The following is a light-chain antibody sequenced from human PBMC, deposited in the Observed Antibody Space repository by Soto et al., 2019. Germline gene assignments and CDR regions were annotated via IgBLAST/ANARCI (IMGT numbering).Light chain of an antibody. Sequence: QSALTQPPSASGSPGQSVTISCTGTSSDIGGYSYVSWYQQHPGKAPKLLIYANNKRPSGVLDRFSGSKSGTSASLAITGLQAEDEADYYCQSYDNSLSGAWVFGGGTKLTVL. J-gene: IGLJ3*02. CDR3: QSYDNSLSGAWV. CDR2: ANN. V-gene: IGLV2-8*01. CDR1: SSDIGGYSY.